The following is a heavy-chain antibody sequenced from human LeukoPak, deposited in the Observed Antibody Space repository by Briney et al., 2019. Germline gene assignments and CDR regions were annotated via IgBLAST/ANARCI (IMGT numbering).Heavy chain of an antibody. Sequence: SETLSLPCTVSGGSLSGHYWRWIRQPPGKRLEWIGYVSYTGRIKYNPSLQSRVTISIDTSKSQFSLKLTSVTSADTAVYSCARLLDNDISGDPDTFDVWGQGTTVIVSS. J-gene: IGHJ3*01. CDR1: GGSLSGHY. V-gene: IGHV4-59*11. CDR2: VSYTGRI. D-gene: IGHD3-22*01. CDR3: ARLLDNDISGDPDTFDV.